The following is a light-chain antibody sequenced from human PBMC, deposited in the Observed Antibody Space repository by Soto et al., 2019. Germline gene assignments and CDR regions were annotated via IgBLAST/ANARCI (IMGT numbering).Light chain of an antibody. V-gene: IGKV3-20*01. J-gene: IGKJ2*01. Sequence: EIVLTQSPGTLSLSPGERATLSCRASQSVSSSSYLAWYQQKPGQAPRLLIYGASSRATGIPARFSGSGSATDVTLTISRLEPEDFAVYYCRQYGSSPSYTFGQGTNLEIK. CDR1: QSVSSSSY. CDR2: GAS. CDR3: RQYGSSPSYT.